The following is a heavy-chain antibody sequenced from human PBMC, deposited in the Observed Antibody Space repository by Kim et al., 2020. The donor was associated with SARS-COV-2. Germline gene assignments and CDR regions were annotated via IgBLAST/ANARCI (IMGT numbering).Heavy chain of an antibody. CDR2: IYHSGST. V-gene: IGHV4-38-2*02. CDR3: ARWRIEGAFDI. Sequence: SETLSLTCTVSGYSISSGYYWGWIRQPPGKGLEWIGSIYHSGSTYYNPSLKSRVTISVDTSKNQFSLKLSSVTAADTAVYYCARWRIEGAFDIWGQGTMVTVSS. J-gene: IGHJ3*02. CDR1: GYSISSGYY. D-gene: IGHD1-26*01.